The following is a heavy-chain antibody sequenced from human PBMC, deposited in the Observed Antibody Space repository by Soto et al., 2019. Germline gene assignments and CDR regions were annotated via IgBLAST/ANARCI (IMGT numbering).Heavy chain of an antibody. D-gene: IGHD3-3*01. V-gene: IGHV1-69*13. Sequence: ASVKVSCKASGGTFSSYAISWVRQAPGQGLEWMGGIIPIFGTANYAQKFQGRVTITADESTSTAYMELSSLRSEDTAVYYCARDLTIFGVVIRNPPWDYYYGMDVWGQGTTVTVSS. CDR3: ARDLTIFGVVIRNPPWDYYYGMDV. CDR1: GGTFSSYA. J-gene: IGHJ6*02. CDR2: IIPIFGTA.